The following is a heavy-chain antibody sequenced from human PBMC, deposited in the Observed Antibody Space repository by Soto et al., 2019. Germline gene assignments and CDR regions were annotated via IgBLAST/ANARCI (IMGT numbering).Heavy chain of an antibody. Sequence: PSQTLSLTCAISGDSFSSNSAAWNWIRQSPSRGLEWLGRTYYRSKWYNDYAVSVKSRITINPDTSKNQFSLQLNSVTAADTAVYYCARGTRYYDFWSGYYPNWFDPWGQGTLVTVSS. V-gene: IGHV6-1*01. CDR2: TYYRSKWYN. CDR3: ARGTRYYDFWSGYYPNWFDP. J-gene: IGHJ5*02. CDR1: GDSFSSNSAA. D-gene: IGHD3-3*01.